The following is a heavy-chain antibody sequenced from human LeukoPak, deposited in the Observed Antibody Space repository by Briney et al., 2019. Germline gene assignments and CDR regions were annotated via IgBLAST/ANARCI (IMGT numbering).Heavy chain of an antibody. J-gene: IGHJ6*02. CDR1: GYTFPSYF. Sequence: ASVKVSCKASGYTFPSYFMHWVRQAPGQGLEWMGIINPTGGSTTYAQKFQGRVTMTRDTSTSTVYMELSSLRSEDTAVYYCARESGWYENYGMDAWGQGTTVTVSS. V-gene: IGHV1-46*01. CDR3: ARESGWYENYGMDA. D-gene: IGHD6-19*01. CDR2: INPTGGST.